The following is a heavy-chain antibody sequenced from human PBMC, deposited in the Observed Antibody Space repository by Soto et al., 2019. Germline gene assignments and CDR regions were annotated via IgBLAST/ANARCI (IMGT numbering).Heavy chain of an antibody. D-gene: IGHD3-10*01. Sequence: GGSLRLSCEVSGFIFSEYEFNWVRQAPGKGLEWVSYIGKNGRDIYDADSVKGRFTISRDDDKSTLYLEMNSLRAEDTAVYYCARGITMVRGVPIYGMDVWGQGTTVTVSS. V-gene: IGHV3-48*03. J-gene: IGHJ6*02. CDR3: ARGITMVRGVPIYGMDV. CDR1: GFIFSEYE. CDR2: IGKNGRDI.